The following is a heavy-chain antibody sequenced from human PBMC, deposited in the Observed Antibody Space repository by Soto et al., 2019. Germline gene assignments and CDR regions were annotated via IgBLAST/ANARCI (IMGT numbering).Heavy chain of an antibody. CDR3: ARDKYTPSYYYYGMDV. CDR2: ISSSSSYI. Sequence: PGGSLRLSCAASGFTFSSYSMNWVRQAPGKGLEWVSSISSSSSYIYYADSVKGRFTISRDNAKNSLYLQMNSLRAEDTAVYYCARDKYTPSYYYYGMDVWGQGTLVTVSS. J-gene: IGHJ6*02. CDR1: GFTFSSYS. D-gene: IGHD6-6*01. V-gene: IGHV3-21*01.